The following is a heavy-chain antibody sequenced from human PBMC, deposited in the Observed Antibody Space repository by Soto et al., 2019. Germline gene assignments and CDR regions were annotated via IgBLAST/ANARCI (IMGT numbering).Heavy chain of an antibody. CDR2: IYYSGST. CDR1: GGSISSGGYY. D-gene: IGHD6-19*01. CDR3: ARDGSGRTAFDI. V-gene: IGHV4-31*03. J-gene: IGHJ3*02. Sequence: SETLSLTCTVSGGSISSGGYYWSWIRQHPGKGLEWIGYIYYSGSTYYDPSLKSRVTISVDTTKNQFSLKLSSVTAADTAVYYCARDGSGRTAFDIWGQGTMVTVSS.